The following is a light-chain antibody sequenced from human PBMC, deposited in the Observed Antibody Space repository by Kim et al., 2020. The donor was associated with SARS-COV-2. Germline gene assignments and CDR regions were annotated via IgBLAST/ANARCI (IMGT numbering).Light chain of an antibody. CDR3: QQSYITPFT. CDR1: QSISSH. V-gene: IGKV1-39*01. CDR2: AAS. Sequence: DIQMTQSPSSLSASVGDRVTITCRTTQSISSHLNWYQQKPGRAPKLLISAASTLQGGVPSRFSGSGSETDFTLTISSLQPEDFATYICQQSYITPFTFGPRTKVDI. J-gene: IGKJ3*01.